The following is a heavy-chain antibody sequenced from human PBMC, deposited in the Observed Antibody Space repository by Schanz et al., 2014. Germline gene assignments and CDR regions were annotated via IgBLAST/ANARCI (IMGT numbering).Heavy chain of an antibody. D-gene: IGHD3-16*01. CDR1: GYSLNELS. Sequence: QVQLVQSGAEVKKPGASVKVSCKVSGYSLNELSMHWVRQAPGRGLEWMGWMNSKTGNTGYAQRFQGRVTMTRNTSITTAYLELSSLRSGDTAVYYCTKGRTFGRWGQGTLVTVSS. CDR2: MNSKTGNT. CDR3: TKGRTFGR. J-gene: IGHJ4*02. V-gene: IGHV1-8*01.